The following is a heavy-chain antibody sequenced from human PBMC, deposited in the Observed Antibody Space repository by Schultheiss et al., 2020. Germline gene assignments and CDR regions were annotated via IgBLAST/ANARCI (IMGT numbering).Heavy chain of an antibody. Sequence: ASVKVSCKASGYTFTSYYMHWVRQAPGQGLEWMGIINPSGGSTSYAQKFQGRVTMTRDTSTSTVYMELSSLRSEDTAVYYCASVYYDSSGYYSNYYYGMDVWGQGTTVTGSS. V-gene: IGHV1-46*03. J-gene: IGHJ6*02. D-gene: IGHD3-22*01. CDR1: GYTFTSYY. CDR2: INPSGGST. CDR3: ASVYYDSSGYYSNYYYGMDV.